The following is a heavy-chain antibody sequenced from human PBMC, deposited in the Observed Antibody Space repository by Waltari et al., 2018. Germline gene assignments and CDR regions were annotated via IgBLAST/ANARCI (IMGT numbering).Heavy chain of an antibody. Sequence: QVQLVESGGGVVQPGRSLRLSCAASGFTFSSYGMHWVRQAPGKGLEWVAVIWYDGSNKYYADSVKGRFTISRDNAKNSLYLQMNSLRAEDTAVYYCAMTTSREEGDYWGQGTLVTVSS. CDR2: IWYDGSNK. J-gene: IGHJ4*02. CDR3: AMTTSREEGDY. CDR1: GFTFSSYG. D-gene: IGHD4-17*01. V-gene: IGHV3-33*03.